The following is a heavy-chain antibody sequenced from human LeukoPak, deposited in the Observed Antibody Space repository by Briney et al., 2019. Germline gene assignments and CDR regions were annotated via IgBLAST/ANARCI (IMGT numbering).Heavy chain of an antibody. CDR1: GYSLTSYW. CDR3: ARQSRNGYDFDY. V-gene: IGHV5-51*01. CDR2: IYPGDSDT. D-gene: IGHD5-12*01. J-gene: IGHJ4*02. Sequence: GESLKISCKASGYSLTSYWIGWVRQMPGKGLEWMGIIYPGDSDTRYSPSFQGQVTMSVDKSINTAYLQWSSLKASDSAMYYCARQSRNGYDFDYWGQGTLVTVSS.